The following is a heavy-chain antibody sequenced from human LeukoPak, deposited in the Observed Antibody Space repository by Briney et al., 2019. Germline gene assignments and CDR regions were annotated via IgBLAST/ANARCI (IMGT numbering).Heavy chain of an antibody. CDR2: INHSGST. V-gene: IGHV4-34*01. J-gene: IGHJ5*02. D-gene: IGHD4-17*01. CDR1: GGSFSGYY. CDR3: ARGYGDYVSDWFDP. Sequence: SETLSLTCAVYGGSFSGYYWSWIRQPPGKGLEWIGEINHSGSTNYNPSLKSRVTISVDTSKNQFSLKLSSVTAADTAVYYCARGYGDYVSDWFDPWGQGTLVTVSS.